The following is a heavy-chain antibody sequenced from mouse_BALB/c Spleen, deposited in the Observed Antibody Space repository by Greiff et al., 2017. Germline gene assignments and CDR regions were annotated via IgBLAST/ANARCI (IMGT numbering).Heavy chain of an antibody. CDR2: ISSGSSTI. CDR1: GFSFSSFG. V-gene: IGHV5-17*02. J-gene: IGHJ3*01. Sequence: EVKLVESGGGLVQPGGSRTLSCAASGFSFSSFGMHWVRQAPEKGLEWVAYISSGSSTIYYAATVKGRFTISRDNPKNTLFLQMTSLRSEDTAMYYCARWFAYWGQGTLVTVSA. CDR3: ARWFAY.